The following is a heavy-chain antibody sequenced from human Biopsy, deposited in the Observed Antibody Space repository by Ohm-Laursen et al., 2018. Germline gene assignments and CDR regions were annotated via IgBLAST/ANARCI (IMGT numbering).Heavy chain of an antibody. J-gene: IGHJ5*02. Sequence: TLSLTCSVSGVSISTYYWSWIRQSPGRGLEWIAYIYYSGSTDYNPSLKSRVTISLETSKNQFSLKLSSVTAADTAIYFCARHPTGFWFDPWGHGTLVTVSS. V-gene: IGHV4-59*01. CDR1: GVSISTYY. CDR3: ARHPTGFWFDP. CDR2: IYYSGST.